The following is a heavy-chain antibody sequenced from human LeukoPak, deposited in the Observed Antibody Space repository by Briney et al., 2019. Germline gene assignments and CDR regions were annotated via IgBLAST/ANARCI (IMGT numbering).Heavy chain of an antibody. J-gene: IGHJ4*02. D-gene: IGHD3-3*01. V-gene: IGHV1-69*06. Sequence: SVKVSCKASGGTFSSYAISWVRQAPGQGLEWMGGIIPIFGTASYAQKFQGRVTITADKSTSTAYMELSSLRSEDTAVYYCAGSGRYGDFWSGYSDYWGQGTLVTVSS. CDR2: IIPIFGTA. CDR3: AGSGRYGDFWSGYSDY. CDR1: GGTFSSYA.